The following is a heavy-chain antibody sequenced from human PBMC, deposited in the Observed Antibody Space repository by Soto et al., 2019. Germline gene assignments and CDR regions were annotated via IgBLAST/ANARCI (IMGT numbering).Heavy chain of an antibody. CDR1: GYTFTSYG. CDR3: ARDDVHPGIAEIRFDY. Sequence: ASVKVSCKASGYTFTSYGISWVRQAPGQGLEWMGWISAYNGNTNYAQKLQGRVTMTTDTSTSTAYMELRSLRSDDTAVYYCARDDVHPGIAEIRFDYWGQGTLVTVSS. D-gene: IGHD6-13*01. CDR2: ISAYNGNT. V-gene: IGHV1-18*01. J-gene: IGHJ4*02.